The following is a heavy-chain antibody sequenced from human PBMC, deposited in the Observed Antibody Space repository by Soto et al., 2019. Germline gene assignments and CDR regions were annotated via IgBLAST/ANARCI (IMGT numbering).Heavy chain of an antibody. D-gene: IGHD1-26*01. V-gene: IGHV3-23*01. Sequence: EVQLLESGGGLVQPGGSLRLSCAAYGFTFSSYAMSWVRQAPGKGLEWVSAISGSGGSTYYADSVKGRFTISRDNSKNTLYLQMNSLRAEDTAVYYCARGSYYVESSYWGQGTLVTVSS. CDR2: ISGSGGST. CDR1: GFTFSSYA. CDR3: ARGSYYVESSY. J-gene: IGHJ4*02.